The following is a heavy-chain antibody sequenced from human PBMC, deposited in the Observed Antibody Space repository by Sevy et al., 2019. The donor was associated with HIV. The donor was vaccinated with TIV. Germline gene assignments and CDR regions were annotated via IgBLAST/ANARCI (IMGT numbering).Heavy chain of an antibody. CDR3: AREVGGYNWRPYYFDS. D-gene: IGHD5-12*01. J-gene: IGHJ4*02. V-gene: IGHV3-7*01. CDR2: IKQDESEK. CDR1: GFTFTNYW. Sequence: GGSLRLSCAASGFTFTNYWMSWVRQTPGKGLEWVATIKQDESEKYYVDCVKGGFAISRDNGKNSVSLQMNGLRAEDTALYYCAREVGGYNWRPYYFDSWGQGTLVTVSS.